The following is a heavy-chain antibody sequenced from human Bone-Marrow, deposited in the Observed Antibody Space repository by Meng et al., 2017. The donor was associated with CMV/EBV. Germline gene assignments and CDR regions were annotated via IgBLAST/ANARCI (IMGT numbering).Heavy chain of an antibody. CDR1: GFTFSSYA. D-gene: IGHD3-3*01. Sequence: GESLKISCAASGFTFSSYAMHWVRQAPGKGLEWVAVISHDGSDKYYADSVKGRFSISRDNSKNTLNLQMNSLGAEDTAVYYCAREYYDFWSGYYSWAFYYYGMDVWGQGTTVPVSS. J-gene: IGHJ6*02. CDR3: AREYYDFWSGYYSWAFYYYGMDV. V-gene: IGHV3-30*04. CDR2: ISHDGSDK.